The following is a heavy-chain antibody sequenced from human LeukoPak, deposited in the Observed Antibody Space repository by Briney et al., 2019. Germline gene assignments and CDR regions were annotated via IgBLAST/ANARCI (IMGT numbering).Heavy chain of an antibody. Sequence: GRSLRLSCAASGFTFDDYAMHWARQAPGKGLEWVSGISWNSGSIGYADSVKGRFTISRDNAKNSLYLQMNSLRAEDTALYYCAKGTTPSGYYGMDVWGQGTTVTVSS. D-gene: IGHD2-15*01. CDR1: GFTFDDYA. V-gene: IGHV3-9*01. J-gene: IGHJ6*02. CDR2: ISWNSGSI. CDR3: AKGTTPSGYYGMDV.